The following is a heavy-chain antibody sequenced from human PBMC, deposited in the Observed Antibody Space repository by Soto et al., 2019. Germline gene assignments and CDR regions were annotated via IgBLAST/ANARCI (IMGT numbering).Heavy chain of an antibody. V-gene: IGHV3-23*01. J-gene: IGHJ6*02. Sequence: GGSLRLSCAASGFTFSSYAMSWVRQAPGKGLEWVSAISGSGGSTYYADSVKGRFTISRDNSKNTLYLQMNSLRAEDTAVYYCARELHIITIFGVVKAYYYGMDVWGQGTTVTVSS. D-gene: IGHD3-3*01. CDR2: ISGSGGST. CDR1: GFTFSSYA. CDR3: ARELHIITIFGVVKAYYYGMDV.